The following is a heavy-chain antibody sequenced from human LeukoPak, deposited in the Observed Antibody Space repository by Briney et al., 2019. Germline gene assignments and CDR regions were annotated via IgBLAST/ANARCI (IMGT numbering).Heavy chain of an antibody. CDR3: ARTVGYRAIDL. CDR1: GFTVSSNY. D-gene: IGHD4-23*01. CDR2: IYSGGGT. Sequence: GGSLRLSCAASGFTVSSNYMSWVRQAPGKGLEWVSIIYSGGGTYYADSVKGRFTVSRDISKNTLYLQMNSLRADDTAVYYCARTVGYRAIDLWGQGTMVTVSS. V-gene: IGHV3-66*01. J-gene: IGHJ3*01.